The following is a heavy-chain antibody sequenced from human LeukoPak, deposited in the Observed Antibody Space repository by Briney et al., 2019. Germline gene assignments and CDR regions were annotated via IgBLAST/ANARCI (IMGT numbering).Heavy chain of an antibody. CDR3: ATMNSGYCSGGSCYSYYFDY. D-gene: IGHD2-15*01. CDR2: ISSSSSYI. CDR1: GFTFSSYS. Sequence: GGSLRLSCAASGFTFSSYSMNWVRQAPGKGLEWVSSISSSSSYIYYADSVKGRFTISRDNAKNSLYLQMNSLRAEDTAVYYCATMNSGYCSGGSCYSYYFDYWGQGTLVTVSS. J-gene: IGHJ4*02. V-gene: IGHV3-21*01.